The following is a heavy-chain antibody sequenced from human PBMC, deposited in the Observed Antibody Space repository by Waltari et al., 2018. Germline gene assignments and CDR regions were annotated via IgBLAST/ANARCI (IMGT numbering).Heavy chain of an antibody. D-gene: IGHD2-15*01. V-gene: IGHV5-51*01. J-gene: IGHJ3*02. Sequence: EVQLVQSGAEVKKPGESLKISCKGSGYRFTTYWICRVRKMPGKGLEWMGIIYPRDSDIRSSPSFQGQVTISADKSINIAYLQWSSLKASDTAMYYCARVLEGGGAFDIWGQGTMVIVSS. CDR3: ARVLEGGGAFDI. CDR1: GYRFTTYW. CDR2: IYPRDSDI.